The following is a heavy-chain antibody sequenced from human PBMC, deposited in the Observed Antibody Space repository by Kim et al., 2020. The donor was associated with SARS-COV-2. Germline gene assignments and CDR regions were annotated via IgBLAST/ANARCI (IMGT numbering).Heavy chain of an antibody. Sequence: PALKSRVTISVDTSKNQYSLKLSSVTAADTAVYYCARDVITGTTRWLDPWGQGTLVTVSS. J-gene: IGHJ5*02. D-gene: IGHD1-7*01. V-gene: IGHV4-59*01. CDR3: ARDVITGTTRWLDP.